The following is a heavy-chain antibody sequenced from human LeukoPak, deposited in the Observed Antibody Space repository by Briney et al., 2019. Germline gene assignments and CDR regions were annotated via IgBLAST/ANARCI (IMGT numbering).Heavy chain of an antibody. Sequence: ASVKVSCKASGYTFTSYGISWVRQAPGQGLEWMGWISAYNGNTNYAQKLQGRVTMTTDTSTSTAYMELRSLRSDDTAVYYCARDVLLWFGELSFGDYYYYYMDVWGKGTTVTVSS. CDR2: ISAYNGNT. CDR3: ARDVLLWFGELSFGDYYYYYMDV. V-gene: IGHV1-18*01. J-gene: IGHJ6*03. CDR1: GYTFTSYG. D-gene: IGHD3-10*01.